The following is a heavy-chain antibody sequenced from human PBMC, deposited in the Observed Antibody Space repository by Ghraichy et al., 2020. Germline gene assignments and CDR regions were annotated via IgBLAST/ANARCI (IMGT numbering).Heavy chain of an antibody. CDR2: LNIDGTTV. CDR1: GFSFTDYW. V-gene: IGHV3-74*01. Sequence: GGSLRLSCAASGFSFTDYWMHWVRQTPGRGLEWVSHLNIDGTTVNYADSVKGRFTISRDNAKNTMYLQMISLTVEDTAVYYCVRSYTDGLRHFDYWGQGTLTTVSS. D-gene: IGHD2-2*02. J-gene: IGHJ4*02. CDR3: VRSYTDGLRHFDY.